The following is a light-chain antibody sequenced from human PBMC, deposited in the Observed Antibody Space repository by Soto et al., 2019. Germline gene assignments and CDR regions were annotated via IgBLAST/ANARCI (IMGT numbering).Light chain of an antibody. CDR2: DAY. V-gene: IGKV3-11*01. CDR1: QNVYTY. J-gene: IGKJ5*01. CDR3: QPRTNWPIT. Sequence: EIVCTQSPATLSLSPGERASLSCSASQNVYTYLTWYQQKPGQAPRLLIYDAYNRATGIPARFSASVSGKDFTLTISRLEPEDFAVYYCQPRTNWPITFGQVTRMEIK.